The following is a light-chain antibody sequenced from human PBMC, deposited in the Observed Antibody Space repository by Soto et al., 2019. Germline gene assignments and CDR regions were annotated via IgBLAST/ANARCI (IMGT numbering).Light chain of an antibody. CDR2: ENN. CDR1: SSNIGSDY. J-gene: IGLJ2*01. V-gene: IGLV1-51*02. CDR3: AAWDKSLSGVV. Sequence: QSVLTQPPSVSAAPGQKVTISCSGSSSNIGSDYVSWYQQLPGTAPKLLIYENNKRPSGIPDRFSGSKSGTSATLGITGLQTGDEADYYCAAWDKSLSGVVFGGGTQLTVL.